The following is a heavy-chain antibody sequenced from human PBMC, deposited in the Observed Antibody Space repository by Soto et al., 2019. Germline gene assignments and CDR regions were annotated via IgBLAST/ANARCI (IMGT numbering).Heavy chain of an antibody. J-gene: IGHJ4*02. CDR3: ARDLSSVLRDFDWYLAY. V-gene: IGHV4-59*01. CDR1: YGTIINFY. D-gene: IGHD3-9*01. CDR2: IYYSGST. Sequence: TVVYGTIINFYGRRIRPPPGKGLEWIGYIYYSGSTNYNPSLKSRVTISVDTSKNQFSLKLSSVTAEDTAVYYCARDLSSVLRDFDWYLAYWGQGTLVTVFS.